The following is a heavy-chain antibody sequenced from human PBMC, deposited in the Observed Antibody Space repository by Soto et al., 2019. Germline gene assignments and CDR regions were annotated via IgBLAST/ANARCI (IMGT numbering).Heavy chain of an antibody. D-gene: IGHD6-13*01. Sequence: ASVKVSCKVSGYTLTELSMHWVRQAPGKGLEWMGGFDPEDGETIYAQKFQGRVTMTEDTSTDTAYMELSSLRSEDTAVYYCATDGLSSSWYPYWGQATLGTVSS. CDR1: GYTLTELS. CDR3: ATDGLSSSWYPY. V-gene: IGHV1-24*01. J-gene: IGHJ4*02. CDR2: FDPEDGET.